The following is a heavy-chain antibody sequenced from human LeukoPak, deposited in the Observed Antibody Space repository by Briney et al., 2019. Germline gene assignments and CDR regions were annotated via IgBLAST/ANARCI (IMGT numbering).Heavy chain of an antibody. CDR3: ARDPTTVTTYYYYYYMDV. V-gene: IGHV3-11*01. CDR1: GFTFSDYY. J-gene: IGHJ6*03. Sequence: GGSLRLSCAASGFTFSDYYMSWIRQAPGKGLEWVSYISSSGSTIYYADSVKGRFTISRDNAKNSLYLQMNSLRAEDTAVYYCARDPTTVTTYYYYYYMDVWGKGTTVTVSS. CDR2: ISSSGSTI. D-gene: IGHD4-17*01.